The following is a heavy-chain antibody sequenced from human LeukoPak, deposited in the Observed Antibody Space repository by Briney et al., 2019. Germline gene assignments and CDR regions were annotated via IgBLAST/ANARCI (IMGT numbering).Heavy chain of an antibody. D-gene: IGHD6-13*01. CDR3: ARGARYTSAWFAY. CDR1: GGSINSGRYY. CDR2: IYTSGST. V-gene: IGHV4-61*02. Sequence: SETLSLTCTVSGGSINSGRYYWSWIRQPAGKGLEWIGRIYTSGSTNYNPSLKSRVTISVDRPKNQFSLKLSSVTAADTAVYYCARGARYTSAWFAYGGQGALVTVSS. J-gene: IGHJ1*01.